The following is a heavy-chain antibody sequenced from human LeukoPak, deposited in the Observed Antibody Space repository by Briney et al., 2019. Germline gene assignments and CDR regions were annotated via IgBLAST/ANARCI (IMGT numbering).Heavy chain of an antibody. CDR2: IIPIFGTA. D-gene: IGHD5-18*01. J-gene: IGHJ4*02. CDR1: GGTFSSYA. V-gene: IGHV1-69*13. Sequence: GASVKVSCKASGGTFSSYAISWVRQAPGQGLEWMGGIIPIFGTANYAQKFQGRVTIAADESTSTAYMELSSLRSEDTAVYYCARGGNGYGYDYWGQGTLVTVSS. CDR3: ARGGNGYGYDY.